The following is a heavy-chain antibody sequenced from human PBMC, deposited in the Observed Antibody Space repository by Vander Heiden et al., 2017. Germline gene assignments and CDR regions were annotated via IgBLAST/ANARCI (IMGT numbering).Heavy chain of an antibody. Sequence: QVQLVQSGAEVKKPGSSVKVSCKASGGTFSSYAIIWLRQAPGQGLEWMGGIIPIFGTANYAQKFQGRVTITADESTSTAYMELSSLRSEDTAVYYCARSTTQSRSYENYGMDVWGQGTTVTVFS. CDR2: IIPIFGTA. J-gene: IGHJ6*02. CDR1: GGTFSSYA. CDR3: ARSTTQSRSYENYGMDV. D-gene: IGHD4-17*01. V-gene: IGHV1-69*01.